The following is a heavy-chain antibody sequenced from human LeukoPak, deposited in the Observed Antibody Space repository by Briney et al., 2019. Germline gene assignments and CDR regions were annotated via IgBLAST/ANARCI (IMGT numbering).Heavy chain of an antibody. Sequence: GGSLRLSCVASGFTFSSHGMNWVRQTPGKGLEWVSYISSSSSTIYYADSVKGRFTISRDNAKNSLYLQMNSLRAEDTAVYYRARDSYDSFFDYWGQGTLVTVSS. D-gene: IGHD5-12*01. CDR1: GFTFSSHG. J-gene: IGHJ4*02. V-gene: IGHV3-48*01. CDR3: ARDSYDSFFDY. CDR2: ISSSSSTI.